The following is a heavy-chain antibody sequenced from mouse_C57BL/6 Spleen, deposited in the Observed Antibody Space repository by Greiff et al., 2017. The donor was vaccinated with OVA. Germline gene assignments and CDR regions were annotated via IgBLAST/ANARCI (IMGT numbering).Heavy chain of an antibody. V-gene: IGHV1-64*01. J-gene: IGHJ4*01. CDR2: IHPNSGST. CDR3: AREYYAMDY. CDR1: GYTFTSYW. Sequence: QVHVKQPGAELVKPGASVKLSCKASGYTFTSYWMHWVKQRPGQGLEWIGMIHPNSGSTNYNEKFKSKATLTVDKSSSTAYMQLSSLTSEDSAVYYCAREYYAMDYWGQGTSVTVSS.